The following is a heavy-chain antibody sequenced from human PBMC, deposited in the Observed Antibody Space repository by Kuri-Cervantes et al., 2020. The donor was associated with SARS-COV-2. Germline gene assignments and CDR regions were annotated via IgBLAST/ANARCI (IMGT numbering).Heavy chain of an antibody. Sequence: GESLKISCAASGFTLSSYPMSWVRQAPGKGLEWVSAISESGGSTYYADSVKGRFTISRDNSKNSLYLQMNSLRAEDTAVYYCAKVETASLDYWGQGTRVTVSS. J-gene: IGHJ4*02. CDR3: AKVETASLDY. D-gene: IGHD2-21*02. CDR2: ISESGGST. V-gene: IGHV3-23*01. CDR1: GFTLSSYP.